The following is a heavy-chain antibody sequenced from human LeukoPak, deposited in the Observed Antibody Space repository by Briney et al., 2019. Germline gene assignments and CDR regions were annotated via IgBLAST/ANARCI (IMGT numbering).Heavy chain of an antibody. V-gene: IGHV4-39*01. Sequence: SETLSPTCTVSGGSISSSSYYWGWIRQPPGKGLEWIGSIYYSGSTYYNPSLKSRVTISVDTSKNQFSLKLSSVTAADTAVYYCARVGGSYKFDYWGQGTLVTVSS. J-gene: IGHJ4*02. CDR1: GGSISSSSYY. CDR3: ARVGGSYKFDY. CDR2: IYYSGST. D-gene: IGHD1-26*01.